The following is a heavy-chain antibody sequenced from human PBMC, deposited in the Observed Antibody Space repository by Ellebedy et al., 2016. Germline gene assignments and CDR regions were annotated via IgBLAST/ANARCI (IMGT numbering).Heavy chain of an antibody. CDR3: ARDRGLVRQNDAFDI. D-gene: IGHD3/OR15-3a*01. Sequence: GGSLRLSXAASGFTFGDYAIHWVRQAPGKGLEWVAVISYDGSNKYYADSVKGRFTISRDNSKNTLYLQMNSLRAEDTAVYYCARDRGLVRQNDAFDIWGQGTMVTVSS. CDR2: ISYDGSNK. CDR1: GFTFGDYA. J-gene: IGHJ3*02. V-gene: IGHV3-30-3*01.